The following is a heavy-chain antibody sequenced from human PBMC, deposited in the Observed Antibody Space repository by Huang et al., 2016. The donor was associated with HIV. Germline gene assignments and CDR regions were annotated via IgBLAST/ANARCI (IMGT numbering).Heavy chain of an antibody. CDR2: ISYDGKNI. V-gene: IGHV3-30*18. Sequence: QVRLVESGGCVVQPGRSLRLSCEASGLHCNQHGRYWVRQAPGKGVEAVALISYDGKNIDYEDSVKGRFTISRDISKSTLYLQMNSLRLEDTADYCAKDGRDGYLHWGQGTLVTVSS. CDR1: GLHCNQHG. CDR3: AKDGRDGYLH. J-gene: IGHJ4*02. D-gene: IGHD5-12*01.